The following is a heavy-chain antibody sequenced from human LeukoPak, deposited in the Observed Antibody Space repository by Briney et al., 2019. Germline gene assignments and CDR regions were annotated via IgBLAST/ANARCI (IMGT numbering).Heavy chain of an antibody. V-gene: IGHV4-38-2*02. CDR2: LYHSGST. CDR3: ARWAAAKTSNWFDP. J-gene: IGHJ5*02. Sequence: PSETLSLTCTVSGYSISSGYYWGWIRQPPGKGLEWIGSLYHSGSTYYNPSLKSRVTISVDTSKNQFSLKLSSVTAADTAVYYCARWAAAKTSNWFDPWGQGTLVTVSS. CDR1: GYSISSGYY. D-gene: IGHD6-13*01.